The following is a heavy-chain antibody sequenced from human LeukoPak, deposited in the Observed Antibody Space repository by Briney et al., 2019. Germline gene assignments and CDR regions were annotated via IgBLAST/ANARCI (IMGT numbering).Heavy chain of an antibody. CDR2: INPNNSDT. Sequence: EASVKVSCKASGYTFTGYYMHWVRQAPGEGLEWMGWINPNNSDTIYAQKFQGRVTMTRDTSTSTVYMELSSLRSEDTAVYYCARGGYGYSYGYPEYWGQGTLVTVSS. CDR3: ARGGYGYSYGYPEY. V-gene: IGHV1-2*02. CDR1: GYTFTGYY. D-gene: IGHD5-18*01. J-gene: IGHJ4*02.